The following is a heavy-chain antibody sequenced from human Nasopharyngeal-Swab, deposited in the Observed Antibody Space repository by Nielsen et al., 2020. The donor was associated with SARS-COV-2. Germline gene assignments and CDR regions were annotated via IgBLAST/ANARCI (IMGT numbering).Heavy chain of an antibody. Sequence: GESLKISCAASGFTFSSYGMHWVRQAPGKGLEWVAVIWYDGSNKYYADSVKGRFNISRDNSKNTLYLQMNSLRAEDTAVYYWARAGGGLRCFGWLLYPPGFDYWGQGTLVTVSS. CDR1: GFTFSSYG. J-gene: IGHJ4*02. D-gene: IGHD3-9*01. CDR2: IWYDGSNK. CDR3: ARAGGGLRCFGWLLYPPGFDY. V-gene: IGHV3-33*01.